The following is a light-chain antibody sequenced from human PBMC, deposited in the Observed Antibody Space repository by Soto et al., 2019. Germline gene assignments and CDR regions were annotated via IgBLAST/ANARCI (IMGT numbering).Light chain of an antibody. CDR1: SSNIGSNY. V-gene: IGLV1-47*02. Sequence: QSVLTQPPSASWTPGQRVTISCSGSSSNIGSNYVYWYQQLPGTAPKLLIYSNNQRPSGVPDRFSGSKSGTSASLAISGLRSEDEADYYCAAWDDSLSAHVVFGGGTKLTVL. CDR3: AAWDDSLSAHVV. J-gene: IGLJ2*01. CDR2: SNN.